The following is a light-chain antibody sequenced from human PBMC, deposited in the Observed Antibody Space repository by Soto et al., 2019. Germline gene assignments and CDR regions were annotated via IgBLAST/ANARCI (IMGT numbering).Light chain of an antibody. V-gene: IGKV4-1*01. Sequence: DIMMTQSPDSLAVSLGERATINCKSSQSVLYSSNNKNYLAWYQQKPGQPPKLLIYWASTRESGVPDRFSGSGSGTDFSLTISSLQAEDVAVYYCQQYYSTLALTFGGGTKVEMK. J-gene: IGKJ4*01. CDR1: QSVLYSSNNKNY. CDR3: QQYYSTLALT. CDR2: WAS.